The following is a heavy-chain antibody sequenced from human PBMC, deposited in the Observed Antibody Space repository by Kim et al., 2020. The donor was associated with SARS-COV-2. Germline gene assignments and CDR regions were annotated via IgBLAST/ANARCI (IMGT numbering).Heavy chain of an antibody. CDR2: ISGSGGST. CDR3: ALTGDSSGYRDWYFDL. Sequence: GGSLRLSCAASGFTFSSYAMSWVRQAPGKGLEWVSTISGSGGSTYYAESVKGRFTISRDNSKNTLYLQMSSLRAEDMAVYYCALTGDSSGYRDWYFDLWGRGTLVTVSS. D-gene: IGHD3-22*01. J-gene: IGHJ2*01. CDR1: GFTFSSYA. V-gene: IGHV3-23*01.